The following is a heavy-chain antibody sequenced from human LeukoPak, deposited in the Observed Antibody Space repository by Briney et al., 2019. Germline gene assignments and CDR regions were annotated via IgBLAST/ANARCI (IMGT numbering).Heavy chain of an antibody. CDR2: IYTGGST. J-gene: IGHJ6*02. D-gene: IGHD4-17*01. Sequence: SETLSLTCSVSGGSISSYYWSWIRQPAGKGLEWIGRIYTGGSTNYNPSLESRVTMSIHTSKNQFSLKLSSVTAADTAVYYCARGRRLEVSGMDVWGQGTTVTVSS. CDR1: GGSISSYY. CDR3: ARGRRLEVSGMDV. V-gene: IGHV4-4*07.